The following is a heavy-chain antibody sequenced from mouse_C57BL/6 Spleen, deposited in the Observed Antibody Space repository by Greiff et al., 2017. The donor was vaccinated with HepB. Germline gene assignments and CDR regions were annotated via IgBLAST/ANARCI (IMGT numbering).Heavy chain of an antibody. CDR1: GYSITSGYY. D-gene: IGHD2-3*01. V-gene: IGHV3-6*01. CDR2: ISYDGSN. J-gene: IGHJ2*01. CDR3: ARKGYDRYYFDY. Sequence: VQLKESGPGLVKPSQSLSLTCSVTGYSITSGYYWNWIRQFPGNKLEWLGYISYDGSNNYNPSLKNRISITRDTSKNQFFLKLNSVTTEDTATYYCARKGYDRYYFDYWGQGTTLTVSS.